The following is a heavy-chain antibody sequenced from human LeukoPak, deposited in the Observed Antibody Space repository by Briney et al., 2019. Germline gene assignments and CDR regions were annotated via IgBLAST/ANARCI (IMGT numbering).Heavy chain of an antibody. Sequence: GSLRLSCAASGFTFSNAWMSWLRQPPGKGLEWIGYIYYRGGTNYNPSLKSRVAISLDTSKNQFALSLSSVTAADTAVYYCAKVKGGYFYALDSWGQGTLVTVHS. CDR3: AKVKGGYFYALDS. D-gene: IGHD5-12*01. CDR2: IYYRGGT. V-gene: IGHV4-59*03. CDR1: GFTFSNAW. J-gene: IGHJ4*02.